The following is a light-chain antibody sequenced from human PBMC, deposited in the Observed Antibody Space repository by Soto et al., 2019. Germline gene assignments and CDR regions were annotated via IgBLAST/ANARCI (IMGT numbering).Light chain of an antibody. J-gene: IGKJ2*01. CDR1: RSVSNNY. CDR3: QQYGSSPPYT. V-gene: IGKV3-20*01. CDR2: GSS. Sequence: EVVLTQSPGTLSLSPGERATLSCGASRSVSNNYFAWYQQKPGQAPGLLIFGSSDRATGIPDRFSGSGSGTDFTLTISRLEPEDFAVYYCQQYGSSPPYTFGQGTKLEIK.